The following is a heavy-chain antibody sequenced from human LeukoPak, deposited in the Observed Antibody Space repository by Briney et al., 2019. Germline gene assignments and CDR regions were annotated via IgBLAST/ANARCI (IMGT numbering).Heavy chain of an antibody. CDR3: AGSYCGGDCYTAWQISQSLWAR. D-gene: IGHD2-21*02. V-gene: IGHV4-39*01. J-gene: IGHJ4*02. CDR1: GGSIISSSYY. CDR2: IYYSGST. Sequence: SETLSLTCTVSGGSIISSSYYWGWIRQPPGKGLEWIGSIYYSGSTYYKPSLKSRVTISVATSKNQFSLKLSSVTAADPAVYYCAGSYCGGDCYTAWQISQSLWARWGQGTLVTVSS.